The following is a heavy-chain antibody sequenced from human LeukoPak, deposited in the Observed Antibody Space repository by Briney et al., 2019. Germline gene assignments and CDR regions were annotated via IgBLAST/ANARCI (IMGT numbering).Heavy chain of an antibody. CDR3: VRVDGVTRFYFDL. D-gene: IGHD3-10*02. Sequence: SETLSLTCTVSGGSISTTAYYWGWIRQTPVTGLEWIGNIHYSGHTYYNPSLKSRVTISVDTSKNQFSLKLTSVTAADTAVYYCVRVDGVTRFYFDLWGQGSLVTVSS. CDR1: GGSISTTAYY. V-gene: IGHV4-39*07. CDR2: IHYSGHT. J-gene: IGHJ4*02.